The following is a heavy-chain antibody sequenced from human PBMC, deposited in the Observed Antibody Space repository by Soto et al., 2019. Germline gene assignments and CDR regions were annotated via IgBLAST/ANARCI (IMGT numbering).Heavy chain of an antibody. CDR1: GYTLTELS. D-gene: IGHD3-9*01. V-gene: IGHV1-24*01. CDR2: FDPNSGNT. J-gene: IGHJ6*03. Sequence: ASVKVSCKVSGYTLTELSMHWVRQAPGQGLEWMGGFDPNSGNTGYAQKFQGRVTMTRNTSISTAYMELSSLRSEDTAVYYCARVKGYYDILTGYYQLVDYYYYYMDVWGKGTTVTSP. CDR3: ARVKGYYDILTGYYQLVDYYYYYMDV.